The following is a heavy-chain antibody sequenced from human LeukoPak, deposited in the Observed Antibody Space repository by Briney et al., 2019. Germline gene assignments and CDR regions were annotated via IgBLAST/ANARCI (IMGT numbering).Heavy chain of an antibody. CDR3: ARDNRWLHGDYYYGMDV. V-gene: IGHV1-18*04. CDR2: ISAYNGNT. Sequence: GASVKVSCKASGYTFTSYGISWVRQAPGQGREWMGWISAYNGNTNSAQKLQGRVTMTTDTSTSTGYMELKSLTSDDTAVYYCARDNRWLHGDYYYGMDVWGQGTTVTVSS. J-gene: IGHJ6*02. CDR1: GYTFTSYG. D-gene: IGHD5-24*01.